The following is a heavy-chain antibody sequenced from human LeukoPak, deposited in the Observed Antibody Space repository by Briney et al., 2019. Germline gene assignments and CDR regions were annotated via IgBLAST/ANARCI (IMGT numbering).Heavy chain of an antibody. D-gene: IGHD6-13*01. J-gene: IGHJ6*02. V-gene: IGHV4-61*01. Sequence: SETLSLTCTVSGGSISSGNYFWSWIRQPPGKGLEWIGYIYYSGSTNYNPSLKSRVTISVDTSKNQFSLKLSSVTAADTAVYYCARDFRGGIAAVGYYYYYGMDVWGQGTTVTVSS. CDR2: IYYSGST. CDR1: GGSISSGNYF. CDR3: ARDFRGGIAAVGYYYYYGMDV.